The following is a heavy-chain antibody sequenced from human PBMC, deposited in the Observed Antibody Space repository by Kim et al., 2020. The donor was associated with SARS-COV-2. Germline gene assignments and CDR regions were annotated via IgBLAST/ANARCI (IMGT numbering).Heavy chain of an antibody. CDR2: INHSGST. D-gene: IGHD6-13*01. CDR3: ARCSSSWSSHDY. Sequence: SETLSLTCAVYGGSFSGYYWSWIRQPPGKGLEWIGEINHSGSTNYNPSLKSRVTISVDTSKNQFSLKLSSVTAADTAVYYCARCSSSWSSHDYWGQGTLVTVSS. CDR1: GGSFSGYY. J-gene: IGHJ4*02. V-gene: IGHV4-34*01.